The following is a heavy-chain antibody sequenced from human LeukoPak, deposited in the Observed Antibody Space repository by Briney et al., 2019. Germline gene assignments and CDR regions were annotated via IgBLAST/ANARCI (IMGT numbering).Heavy chain of an antibody. V-gene: IGHV3-23*01. CDR3: AKVVGEGYNRDAAFFDY. CDR2: ISGSVGST. CDR1: AFTSSSHA. D-gene: IGHD5-24*01. Sequence: GRSVRLSCAASAFTSSSHAMSWVRQAPRNWLEWVSAISGSVGSTYYTHSMTGPLTISTVTFKNTLYLQMNRLRAEDTAVYDCAKVVGEGYNRDAAFFDYWGQGTLVTVSS. J-gene: IGHJ4*02.